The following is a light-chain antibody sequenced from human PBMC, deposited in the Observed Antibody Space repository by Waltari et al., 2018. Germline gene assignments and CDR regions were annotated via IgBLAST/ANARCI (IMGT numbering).Light chain of an antibody. Sequence: QSALTQPRSVSESPGQSVTISCAGTSSDVGCYNQVPWYQHHPGKAPKLLIYDVNKRPSGVPDRFSGSKSGNTASLTISGLQAEDEADYYCCSYAGRYTVLFGGGTKLTVL. CDR3: CSYAGRYTVL. CDR1: SSDVGCYNQ. CDR2: DVN. V-gene: IGLV2-11*01. J-gene: IGLJ2*01.